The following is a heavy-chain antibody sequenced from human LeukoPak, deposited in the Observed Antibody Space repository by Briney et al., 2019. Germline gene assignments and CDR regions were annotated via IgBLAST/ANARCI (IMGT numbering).Heavy chain of an antibody. Sequence: GRSLRLSCAASGFTFSDYYMSWIRQAPGKGLEWVSYISSSGSTIYYADSVKGRFTISRDNAKNSLYLQMNSLRAEDTAVYYCARDRAAPIYYDSSGYLDYWGQGTLVTVSS. J-gene: IGHJ4*02. D-gene: IGHD3-22*01. CDR2: ISSSGSTI. V-gene: IGHV3-11*01. CDR1: GFTFSDYY. CDR3: ARDRAAPIYYDSSGYLDY.